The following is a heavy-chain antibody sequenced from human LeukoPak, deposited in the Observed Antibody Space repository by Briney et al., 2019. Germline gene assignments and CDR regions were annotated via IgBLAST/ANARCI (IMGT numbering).Heavy chain of an antibody. D-gene: IGHD3-9*01. CDR2: IVVGSGNT. CDR1: GFTFTSSA. V-gene: IGHV1-58*02. CDR3: AADRYYDILTGYPGFDY. Sequence: SVKVSCKASGFTFTSSAMQWVRQARGQRLEWIGWIVVGSGNTNYAQKFQERVTITRDMSTSTAYMELSSLRSEDTAVYYCAADRYYDILTGYPGFDYCGHGTLVTVSS. J-gene: IGHJ4*01.